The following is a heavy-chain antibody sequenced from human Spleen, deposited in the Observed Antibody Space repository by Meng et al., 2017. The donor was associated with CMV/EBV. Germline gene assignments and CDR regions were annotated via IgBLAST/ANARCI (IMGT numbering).Heavy chain of an antibody. CDR3: ATGTTGFISY. D-gene: IGHD4-17*01. J-gene: IGHJ4*02. V-gene: IGHV4-34*01. CDR2: INHSGST. CDR1: GGSFSGYY. Sequence: QVQLRECGAGLLKPSEILSLTCAVYGGSFSGYYWSWIRQTPGKGLEWIGEINHSGSTNYNPSLKSRVTISVDTSKNQFSLKLSSVTAADTAVYYCATGTTGFISYWGQGTLVTVSS.